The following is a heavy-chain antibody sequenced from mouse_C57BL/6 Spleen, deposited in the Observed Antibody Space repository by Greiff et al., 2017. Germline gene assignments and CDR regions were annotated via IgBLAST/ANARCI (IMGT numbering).Heavy chain of an antibody. J-gene: IGHJ4*01. V-gene: IGHV1-59*01. CDR3: ARQGDYDVRRYAMDY. D-gene: IGHD2-4*01. Sequence: QVQLQQPGAELVRPGTSVKLSCKASGYTFTSYWMHWVKQRPGQGLEWIGVIDPSDSYTNYNQKFKGKATLTLDTSSSTAYMQLSSLTSEDSAVYYCARQGDYDVRRYAMDYWGQGTSVTVSS. CDR2: IDPSDSYT. CDR1: GYTFTSYW.